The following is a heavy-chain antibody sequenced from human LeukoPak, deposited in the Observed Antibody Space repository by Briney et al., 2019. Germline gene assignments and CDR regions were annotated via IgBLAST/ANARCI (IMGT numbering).Heavy chain of an antibody. CDR1: GFTFSSYA. CDR3: AKAKTDYGSGSYWNYYYYGMDV. CDR2: IGAGGTFT. V-gene: IGHV3-23*01. D-gene: IGHD3-10*01. Sequence: GGSLRLSCTASGFTFSSYAMNWVRQAPGKGLERVSGIGAGGTFTYYADSVKGRFTIFRDNSRNTLYLQMNSLRADDTAVYYCAKAKTDYGSGSYWNYYYYGMDVWGQGTTVTVSS. J-gene: IGHJ6*02.